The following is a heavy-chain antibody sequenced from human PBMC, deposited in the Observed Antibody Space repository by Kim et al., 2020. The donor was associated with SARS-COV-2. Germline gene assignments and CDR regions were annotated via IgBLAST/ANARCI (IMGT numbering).Heavy chain of an antibody. CDR1: GYTFTSYA. CDR2: INAGNGNT. V-gene: IGHV1-3*01. Sequence: ASVKVSCKASGYTFTSYAMHWVRQAPGQRLEWMGWINAGNGNTKYSQKFQGRVTITRDTSASTAYMELSSLRSEDTAVYYCARGLEVADHYYYYYGMDVWGQGTTVTVSS. J-gene: IGHJ6*02. D-gene: IGHD6-19*01. CDR3: ARGLEVADHYYYYYGMDV.